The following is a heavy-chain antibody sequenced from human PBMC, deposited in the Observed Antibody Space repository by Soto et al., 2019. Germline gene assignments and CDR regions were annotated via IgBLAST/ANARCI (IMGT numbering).Heavy chain of an antibody. CDR1: GFSLSTSGVG. CDR3: AHVYGGYDNFDY. D-gene: IGHD5-12*01. Sequence: QITLKESGPTLVKPTQTLTLTCTFSGFSLSTSGVGVGWIRQPPGKALEWLALIYWDDDKRYSPALKSRLTITKDTSKNPVVLTLTNMDTVDTASYYCAHVYGGYDNFDYWGQGTLVTVSS. J-gene: IGHJ4*02. CDR2: IYWDDDK. V-gene: IGHV2-5*02.